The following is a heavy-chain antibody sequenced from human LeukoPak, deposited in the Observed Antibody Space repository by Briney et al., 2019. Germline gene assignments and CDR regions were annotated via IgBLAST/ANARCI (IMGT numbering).Heavy chain of an antibody. Sequence: ASVKASCKASGGTFSSYAISWVRQAPGQGLEWMGRIIPILGIANYAQKFQGRVTITADKSTSTANMELSSLRSEDTAVYYCARCVVGACNWFDPWGQGTLVTVSS. CDR1: GGTFSSYA. CDR2: IIPILGIA. D-gene: IGHD1-26*01. CDR3: ARCVVGACNWFDP. V-gene: IGHV1-69*04. J-gene: IGHJ5*02.